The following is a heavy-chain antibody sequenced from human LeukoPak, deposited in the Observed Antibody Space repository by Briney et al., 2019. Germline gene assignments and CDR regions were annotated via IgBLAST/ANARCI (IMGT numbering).Heavy chain of an antibody. J-gene: IGHJ5*02. CDR1: GFTFSSYG. Sequence: GRSLRLSCAASGFTFSSYGMHWVRQAPGKGLEWVAVISYDGSNKYYADSVKGRFTISRDNSKNTLYLQMNSLRAEDTAVYYCAKDRQQLSYTFDPWAGEPWSPSPQ. CDR3: AKDRQQLSYTFDP. V-gene: IGHV3-30*18. CDR2: ISYDGSNK. D-gene: IGHD6-13*01.